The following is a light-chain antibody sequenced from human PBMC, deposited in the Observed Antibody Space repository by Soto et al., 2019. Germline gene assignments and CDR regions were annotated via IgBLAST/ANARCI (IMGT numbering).Light chain of an antibody. Sequence: IVFTHSPSALSLSPGERATLSCMASQSVSSYLAWYQQKPGQAPRLLIYDASNRATGIPARFSASGSGTEFTLTISDVQPEDFALYYCHQRQSWPRTFGQGTKVDI. V-gene: IGKV3-11*01. CDR1: QSVSSY. CDR2: DAS. J-gene: IGKJ1*01. CDR3: HQRQSWPRT.